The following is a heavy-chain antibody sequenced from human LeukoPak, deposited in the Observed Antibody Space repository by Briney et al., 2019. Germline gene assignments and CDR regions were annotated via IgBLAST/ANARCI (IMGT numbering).Heavy chain of an antibody. J-gene: IGHJ4*02. CDR1: GYTFTSYY. V-gene: IGHV1-46*01. Sequence: ASVKVSCKASGYTFTSYYMHWVRQAPGQGLEWMGIINPSGGSTSYAQKFQGRVTMTEDTSTDTAYMELSSLRSEDTAVYYCARNRYYEYYFDYWGQGTLVTVSS. D-gene: IGHD2/OR15-2a*01. CDR2: INPSGGST. CDR3: ARNRYYEYYFDY.